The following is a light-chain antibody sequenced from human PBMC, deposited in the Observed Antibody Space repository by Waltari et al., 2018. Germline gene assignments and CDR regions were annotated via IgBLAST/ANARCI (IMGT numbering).Light chain of an antibody. CDR3: QQLNSYPIT. Sequence: IQLTQSPSSLPASLGDRVTLTCRASQGISSYLAWYQQKPGKAPKLLIYAASTLQSGVPSRFSGSGSGTDFTLTISSLQPEDFATYYCQQLNSYPITFGGGTKVEIK. V-gene: IGKV1-9*01. CDR1: QGISSY. CDR2: AAS. J-gene: IGKJ4*01.